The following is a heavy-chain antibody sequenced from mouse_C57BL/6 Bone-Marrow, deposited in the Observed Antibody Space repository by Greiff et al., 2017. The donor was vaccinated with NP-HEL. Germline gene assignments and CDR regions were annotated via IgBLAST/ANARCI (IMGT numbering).Heavy chain of an antibody. V-gene: IGHV5-4*01. CDR3: ARDDY. CDR2: ISDGGSYT. Sequence: VQLKESGGGLVKPGGSLKLSCAASGFTFSSYAMSWVRQTPGKRLEWVATISDGGSYTYYPDNVKGRFTISRDNAKNNLYLQMSHLKSEDTAMYYCARDDYWGQGTTLTVSS. J-gene: IGHJ2*01. CDR1: GFTFSSYA.